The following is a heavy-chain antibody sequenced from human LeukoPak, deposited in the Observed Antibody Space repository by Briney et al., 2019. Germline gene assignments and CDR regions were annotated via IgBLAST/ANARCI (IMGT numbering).Heavy chain of an antibody. CDR1: GYTFTGYY. CDR2: INPSGGST. D-gene: IGHD3-9*01. Sequence: ASVKVSCKASGYTFTGYYMHWVRQAPGQGLEWMGWINPSGGSTSYAQKFQGRVTMTRDTSTSTVYMELSSLRSEDTAVCYCARVAHYDILTGSYDAFDIWGQGTMVTVSS. J-gene: IGHJ3*02. V-gene: IGHV1-46*03. CDR3: ARVAHYDILTGSYDAFDI.